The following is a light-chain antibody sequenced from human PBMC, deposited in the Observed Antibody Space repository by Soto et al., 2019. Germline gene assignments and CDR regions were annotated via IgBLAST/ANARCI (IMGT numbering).Light chain of an antibody. V-gene: IGLV2-14*01. CDR1: TSDIAGYNY. CDR3: NSYTSASFYV. Sequence: QSVLTRPASVSGSPGQSITISCTGTTSDIAGYNYVSWYQQHPGKAPKLLIYEVTSRASGVSHRFSGSKSGNTASLTISGLQAEDEAEYYCNSYTSASFYVFGTGTKVTVL. CDR2: EVT. J-gene: IGLJ1*01.